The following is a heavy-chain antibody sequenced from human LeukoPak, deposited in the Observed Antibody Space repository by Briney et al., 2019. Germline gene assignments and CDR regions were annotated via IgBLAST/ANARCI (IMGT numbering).Heavy chain of an antibody. Sequence: GGSLRLSCAASGFSFSDAWMSWVRQIPGKGLEWVGRIESKTDGGTTDYAAPVKGRFTISRDDSTNTLYLQMNSLKSEDTAVYYCTTYGSGRKFDYWGQGILVTVSS. CDR2: IESKTDGGTT. CDR3: TTYGSGRKFDY. D-gene: IGHD3-10*01. CDR1: GFSFSDAW. V-gene: IGHV3-15*04. J-gene: IGHJ4*02.